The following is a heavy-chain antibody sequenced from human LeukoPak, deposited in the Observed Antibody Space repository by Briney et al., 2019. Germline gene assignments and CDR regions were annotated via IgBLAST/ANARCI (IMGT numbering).Heavy chain of an antibody. V-gene: IGHV3-64*01. CDR3: ARTRGTGVDAFDI. Sequence: GGSLRLSCAASGFTFSSYAMHWVRQAPGKGLEYVSAISSNGGSTYYANSVKGRFTISRGNSKNTLYLQMGSLRAEDMAVYYCARTRGTGVDAFDIWGQGTMVTVSS. D-gene: IGHD3-16*01. CDR1: GFTFSSYA. J-gene: IGHJ3*02. CDR2: ISSNGGST.